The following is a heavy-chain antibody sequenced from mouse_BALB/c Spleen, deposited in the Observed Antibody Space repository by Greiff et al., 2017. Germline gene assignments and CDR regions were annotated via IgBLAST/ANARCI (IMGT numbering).Heavy chain of an antibody. CDR1: GFTFSDYY. CDR2: ISDGGSYT. Sequence: EVQRVESGGGLVKPGGSLKLSCAASGFTFSDYYMYWVRQTPEKRLEWVATISDGGSYTYYPDSVKGRFTISRDNAKNNLYLQMSSLKSEDTAMYYCAREEEGELGPAYWGQGTLVTVSA. CDR3: AREEEGELGPAY. D-gene: IGHD4-1*01. V-gene: IGHV5-4*02. J-gene: IGHJ3*01.